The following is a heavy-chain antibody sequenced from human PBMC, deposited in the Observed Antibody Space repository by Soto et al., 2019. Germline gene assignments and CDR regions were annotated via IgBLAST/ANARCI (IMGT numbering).Heavy chain of an antibody. CDR3: ARDLYSLDY. J-gene: IGHJ4*02. Sequence: SETLSLTCTVSGGSVSSGSYYWSWIRQPPGKGLEWIGYIYYSGSTNYNPSLKSRVTISVDTSKNQFSLKLSSVTAADTAVYYCARDLYSLDYWGQGTLVTVSS. D-gene: IGHD2-15*01. CDR1: GGSVSSGSYY. V-gene: IGHV4-61*01. CDR2: IYYSGST.